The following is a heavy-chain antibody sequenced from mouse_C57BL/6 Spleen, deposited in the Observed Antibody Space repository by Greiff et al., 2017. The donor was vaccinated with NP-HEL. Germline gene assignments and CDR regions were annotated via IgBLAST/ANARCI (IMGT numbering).Heavy chain of an antibody. CDR2: ISSGGSYT. CDR1: GFTFSSYG. J-gene: IGHJ2*01. V-gene: IGHV5-6*01. CDR3: ARQRATVKDY. D-gene: IGHD1-1*01. Sequence: EVKLVESGGDLVKPGGSLKLSCAASGFTFSSYGMSWVRQTPDKRLEWVATISSGGSYTYYPDSVKGRFTISRDNAKNTLYLQMSSLKSEDTAMDYCARQRATVKDYWGQGTTLTVSS.